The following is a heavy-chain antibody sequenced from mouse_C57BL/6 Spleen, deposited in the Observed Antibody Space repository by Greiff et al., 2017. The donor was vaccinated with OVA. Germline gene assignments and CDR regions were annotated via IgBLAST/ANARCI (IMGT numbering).Heavy chain of an antibody. CDR2: IDPSDSYT. J-gene: IGHJ3*01. V-gene: IGHV1-59*01. CDR3: AREGLPTAY. D-gene: IGHD2-4*01. CDR1: GYTFPSYW. Sequence: QVQLQQPGAELVRPGTSVKWSCKASGYTFPSYWMHWVKQRPGQGLGWIGVIDPSDSYTNYNQKFKGKATLTVDTSSSTAYMQLSSLTSEDSAVYYCAREGLPTAYWGQGTLVTVSA.